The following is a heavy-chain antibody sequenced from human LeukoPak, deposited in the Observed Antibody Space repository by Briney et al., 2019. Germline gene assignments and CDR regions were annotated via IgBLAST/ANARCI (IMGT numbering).Heavy chain of an antibody. CDR2: ISSNGGST. V-gene: IGHV3-64D*06. D-gene: IGHD1-26*01. Sequence: GGSLRLSCSASGFTFSSYAMHWVRQAPGKGLEYVSAISSNGGSTYYADSVKGRFTISRDNSKNTLYLQMSSLRAEDTAVYYCVRDNGDPVGATPHFDYWGQGTLVTVSS. J-gene: IGHJ4*02. CDR1: GFTFSSYA. CDR3: VRDNGDPVGATPHFDY.